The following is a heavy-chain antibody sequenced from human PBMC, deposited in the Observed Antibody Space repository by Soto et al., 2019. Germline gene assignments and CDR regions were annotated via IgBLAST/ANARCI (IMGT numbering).Heavy chain of an antibody. Sequence: GASVKVSCKDTGGLFSSYAVSWVRQAPGQGLEWMGGFDPEDGETIYAQKFQGRVTMTEDTSTDTAYMELSSLRSEDTAVYYCATAKRWSFFDYWGQGTLVTVSS. CDR3: ATAKRWSFFDY. V-gene: IGHV1-24*01. CDR2: FDPEDGET. D-gene: IGHD2-8*01. CDR1: GGLFSSYA. J-gene: IGHJ4*02.